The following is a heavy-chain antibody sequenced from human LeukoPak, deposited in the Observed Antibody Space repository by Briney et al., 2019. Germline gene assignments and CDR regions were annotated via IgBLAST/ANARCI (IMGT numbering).Heavy chain of an antibody. CDR1: GFTFSSYG. D-gene: IGHD5-12*01. J-gene: IGHJ4*02. V-gene: IGHV3-30*03. CDR2: ISYDGSNK. CDR3: ARSTKPIVATTFDY. Sequence: PGRPLRLSCAASGFTFSSYGMHWVRQAPGKGLEWVAVISYDGSNKYYADSVKGRFTISRDNSKNTLYLQMNSLRAEDTAIYYCARSTKPIVATTFDYWGQGTLVTVSS.